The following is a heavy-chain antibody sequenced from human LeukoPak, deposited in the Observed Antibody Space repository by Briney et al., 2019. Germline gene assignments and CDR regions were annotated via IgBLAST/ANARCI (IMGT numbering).Heavy chain of an antibody. Sequence: PVQSLDSASVLTIDLSIIDYADSMKGRFTISRDKAKNSLYLQMNSLRAEDTAVYYCVRDKDWAFDYWGQGTLIAVSS. CDR3: VRDKDWAFDY. D-gene: IGHD3-9*01. J-gene: IGHJ4*02. V-gene: IGHV3-48*01. CDR2: LTIDLSII.